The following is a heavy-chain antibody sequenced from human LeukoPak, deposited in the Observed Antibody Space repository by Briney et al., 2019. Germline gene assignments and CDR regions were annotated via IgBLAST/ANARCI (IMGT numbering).Heavy chain of an antibody. Sequence: GESLKISCKGSGYSFTSYWIGRVRQMSGKGLEWMGIIDPGDSDTRYSPSLQGQVTISADKSISTAYLQWSSLKASDTGIYYCARVRYSGYDQADYWGQGTLVTVSS. D-gene: IGHD5-12*01. CDR2: IDPGDSDT. CDR1: GYSFTSYW. J-gene: IGHJ4*02. V-gene: IGHV5-51*01. CDR3: ARVRYSGYDQADY.